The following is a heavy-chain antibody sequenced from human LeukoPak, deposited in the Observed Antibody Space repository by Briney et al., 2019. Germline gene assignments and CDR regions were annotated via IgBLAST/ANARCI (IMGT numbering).Heavy chain of an antibody. J-gene: IGHJ2*01. Sequence: ASVKVSCKASGYTFTSYYMHWVRQAPGQGLEWMGIINPSGGSTSYAQKFQGRVTMTRDTSTSTVYMELSSLRSEDTAVYYCARVENEEEWELRIRGHWYFDLWGRGTLVTVSS. CDR2: INPSGGST. D-gene: IGHD1-26*01. CDR1: GYTFTSYY. CDR3: ARVENEEEWELRIRGHWYFDL. V-gene: IGHV1-46*01.